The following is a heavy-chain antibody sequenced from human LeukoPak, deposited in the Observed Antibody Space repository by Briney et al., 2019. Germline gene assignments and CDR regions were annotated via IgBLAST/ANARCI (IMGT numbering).Heavy chain of an antibody. CDR1: GFTFSNYA. V-gene: IGHV3-23*01. Sequence: GGSLRLSCAASGFTFSNYAMSWVRRAPGKGLEWVSGISYSGGTTYYADSVKGRFTISRDNSKNTLYLQMNSLRAEDTAVYYCAKPLIAFGAWSPFDYWGQGTLVTVSS. J-gene: IGHJ4*02. CDR3: AKPLIAFGAWSPFDY. D-gene: IGHD3-16*01. CDR2: ISYSGGTT.